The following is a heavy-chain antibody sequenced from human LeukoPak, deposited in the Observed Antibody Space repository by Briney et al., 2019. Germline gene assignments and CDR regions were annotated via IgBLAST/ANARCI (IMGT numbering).Heavy chain of an antibody. J-gene: IGHJ6*03. CDR3: AREHCSGGSCYSIYYYYYMDV. CDR1: GDSISSGSYC. D-gene: IGHD2-15*01. CDR2: MYTSGST. Sequence: SETLSLTCTVSGDSISSGSYCWSWIRQPAGKGLEWIGHMYTSGSTNYNPSLKSRVTISVDTSKNQFSLKLSSVTAADTAVYYCAREHCSGGSCYSIYYYYYMDVWGKGTTVTVSS. V-gene: IGHV4-61*09.